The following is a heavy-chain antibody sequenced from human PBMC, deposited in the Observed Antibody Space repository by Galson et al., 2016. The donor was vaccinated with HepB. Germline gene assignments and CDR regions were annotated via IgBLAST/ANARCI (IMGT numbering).Heavy chain of an antibody. V-gene: IGHV3-23*01. J-gene: IGHJ2*01. CDR3: AKDRDRGTGLSAPKWYVDL. CDR1: GFTFDNYG. Sequence: SLRLSCAGSGFTFDNYGVTWVRQAPGAGLEWVSTISGGGGSVYFAGSVRDRFTISRDNSKNTVNLEMNSLRVEDTAMYYCAKDRDRGTGLSAPKWYVDLWGRGTLFTVSS. CDR2: ISGGGGSV. D-gene: IGHD1-1*01.